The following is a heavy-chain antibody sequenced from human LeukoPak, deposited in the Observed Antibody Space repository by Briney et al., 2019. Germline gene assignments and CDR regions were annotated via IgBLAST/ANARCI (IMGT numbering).Heavy chain of an antibody. V-gene: IGHV4-39*01. CDR1: GGSISSSSHY. Sequence: SETLSLTCSVSGGSISSSSHYWGWIRQPPGKGLEWLGSIYYSGSTYYNPSLQSRVTISVDTCKNQFSLRLTSVTAADTAVYYCGRHSSLGSGYYYWGQGTLVTVSS. CDR3: GRHSSLGSGYYY. D-gene: IGHD3-3*01. J-gene: IGHJ4*02. CDR2: IYYSGST.